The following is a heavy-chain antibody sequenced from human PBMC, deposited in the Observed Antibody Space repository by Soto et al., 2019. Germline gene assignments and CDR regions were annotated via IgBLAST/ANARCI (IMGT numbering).Heavy chain of an antibody. Sequence: QVQLQESGPGLVQPSETLSLTCTVSGGSISSYYWSWIRQPPGKGLEWIGYIYYSGSTNYNTSLKSRVTISVDTSKNQFSLKLSSVTAADTAVYYCARVGAPYGMDVWGQGTTVTVSS. V-gene: IGHV4-59*01. CDR3: ARVGAPYGMDV. J-gene: IGHJ6*02. CDR1: GGSISSYY. CDR2: IYYSGST.